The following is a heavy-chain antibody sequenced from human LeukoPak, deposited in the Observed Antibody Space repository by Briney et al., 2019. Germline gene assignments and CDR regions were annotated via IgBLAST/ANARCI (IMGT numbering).Heavy chain of an antibody. V-gene: IGHV3-53*01. CDR1: GFAFSSYA. J-gene: IGHJ3*02. D-gene: IGHD1-26*01. CDR2: IYSGGST. CDR3: ARFDGNAFDI. Sequence: GGSLRLSCAASGFAFSSYAMSWVRQAPGKGLEWVSVIYSGGSTYYADSVKGRFTISRDNSKNTLYLQMNSLRAEDTAVYYCARFDGNAFDIWGQGTMVTVSS.